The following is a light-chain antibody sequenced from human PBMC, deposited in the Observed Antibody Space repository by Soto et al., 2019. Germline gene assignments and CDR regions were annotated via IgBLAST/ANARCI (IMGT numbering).Light chain of an antibody. CDR2: GAS. V-gene: IGKV3-15*01. CDR3: QQYNDWPSIT. CDR1: QSVSSN. J-gene: IGKJ5*01. Sequence: EIVMTQSPATLSVSPGERATLSCRASQSVSSNLAWYRQRPGQAPRLLIYGASTRATGIPARFSGSGSGTEFTLTISSLQSEDFALYYCQQYNDWPSITFGQGTRMEIK.